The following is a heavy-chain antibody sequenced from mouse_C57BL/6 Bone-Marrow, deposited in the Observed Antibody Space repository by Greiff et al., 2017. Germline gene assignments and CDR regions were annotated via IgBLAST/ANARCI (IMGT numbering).Heavy chain of an antibody. J-gene: IGHJ3*01. V-gene: IGHV5-4*01. Sequence: EVKLVESGGGLVKPGGSLKLSCAASGFTFSSYAMSWVRQTPGKRLEWVATISDGGSYTYYPDNVKGRFTISRDNAKNNLYLQMSHLKSEDTAMYYCARDPGPLYYSNWGFAYWGQGTLVTVSA. CDR3: ARDPGPLYYSNWGFAY. CDR2: ISDGGSYT. D-gene: IGHD2-5*01. CDR1: GFTFSSYA.